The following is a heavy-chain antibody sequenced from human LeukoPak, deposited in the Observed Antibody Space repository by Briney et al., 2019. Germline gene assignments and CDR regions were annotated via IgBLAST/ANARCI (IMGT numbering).Heavy chain of an antibody. CDR1: GFTFSDYY. J-gene: IGHJ4*02. Sequence: GGSLRLSCAASGFTFSDYYMSWIRQAPGKGLEWVSYISSSGSTIYYADSVKGRFTISRDSAKNSLYLQMNSLRAEDTAVYYCARPLWFGEPSSGFDYWGQGTLVTVSS. CDR2: ISSSGSTI. V-gene: IGHV3-11*01. CDR3: ARPLWFGEPSSGFDY. D-gene: IGHD3-10*01.